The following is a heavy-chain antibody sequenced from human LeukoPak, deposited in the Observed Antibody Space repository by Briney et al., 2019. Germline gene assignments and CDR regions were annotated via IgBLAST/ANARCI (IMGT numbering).Heavy chain of an antibody. CDR1: GYTFTSYG. CDR3: ARVVVVPAAPYFDY. CDR2: ISAYNGNT. D-gene: IGHD2-2*01. J-gene: IGHJ4*02. V-gene: IGHV1-18*01. Sequence: GASAKVSCKASGYTFTSYGISWVRQAPGQGLEWMGWISAYNGNTNYAQKLQGRVTMTTDTSTSTAYMELRSLRSDDTAVYYCARVVVVPAAPYFDYWGQGTLVTVSS.